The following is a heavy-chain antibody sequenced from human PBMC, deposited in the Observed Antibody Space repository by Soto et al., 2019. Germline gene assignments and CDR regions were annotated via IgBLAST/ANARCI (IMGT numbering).Heavy chain of an antibody. CDR1: GGTFSSYT. CDR2: IIPILGIA. Sequence: QVQLVQSGAEVKKPGSSVKVSCKASGGTFSSYTISWVRQAPGQGLEWMGRIIPILGIANYAQKFQGRVTITADKSTSTAYMELSSLRSEDTAVYYCASELRSGWYRYYYYYGMDVWGQGTTVTVSS. J-gene: IGHJ6*02. V-gene: IGHV1-69*02. D-gene: IGHD6-19*01. CDR3: ASELRSGWYRYYYYYGMDV.